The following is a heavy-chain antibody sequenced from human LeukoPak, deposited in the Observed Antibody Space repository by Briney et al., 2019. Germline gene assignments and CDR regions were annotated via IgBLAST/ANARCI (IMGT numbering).Heavy chain of an antibody. CDR1: GGSFSGYY. V-gene: IGHV4-34*01. J-gene: IGHJ6*02. D-gene: IGHD3-16*01. CDR3: ARAAEGGAPLYYYGMDV. CDR2: INHSGST. Sequence: SETLSLTCAVYGGSFSGYYWSWIRQPPGKGLEWIGEINHSGSTNYNPSLKSRVTISVDTSKNQFSLKLSSVTAADTAVYYCARAAEGGAPLYYYGMDVWGQGTTVTVSS.